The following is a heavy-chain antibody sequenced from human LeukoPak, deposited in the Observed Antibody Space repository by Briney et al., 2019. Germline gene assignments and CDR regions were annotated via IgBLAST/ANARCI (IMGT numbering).Heavy chain of an antibody. CDR1: GFTVSSYW. CDR2: INTDGRNT. D-gene: IGHD4/OR15-4a*01. CDR3: ARVTRDYGRDC. Sequence: GGLRLSCAAPGFTVSSYWMHWVRQAPGEGLGLVSCINTDGRNTSYADSVKGRFTISRDNAKNTLYLQMNSLRAEDTAVYYCARVTRDYGRDCWGQGTLVTVSS. J-gene: IGHJ4*02. V-gene: IGHV3-74*01.